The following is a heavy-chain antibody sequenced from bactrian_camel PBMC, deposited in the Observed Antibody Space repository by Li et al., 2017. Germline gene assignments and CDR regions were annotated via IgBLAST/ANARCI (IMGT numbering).Heavy chain of an antibody. Sequence: HVQLVESGGGSVQAGGSLRLSCAASGYTYNRNCMAWFRQAPGKERQGVAVIYPGGPRIYYADSVKGRFTISQDNVKNALYLQLNSLTREDSAMYYCTRETQWVGYHEFAEYWGQGTQVTVS. CDR1: GYTYNRNC. D-gene: IGHD5*01. CDR3: TRETQWVGYHEFAEY. J-gene: IGHJ4*01. CDR2: IYPGGPRI. V-gene: IGHV3S1*01.